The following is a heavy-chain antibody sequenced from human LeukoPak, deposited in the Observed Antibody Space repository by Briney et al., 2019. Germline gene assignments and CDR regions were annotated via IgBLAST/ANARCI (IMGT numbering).Heavy chain of an antibody. V-gene: IGHV4-4*07. Sequence: SETLSLTCTVSGGSISSYYWSWIRQPAGKGLEWIGRIYTSGSTNYNPSLKSRVTMSVDTSKNQFSPKLSSVTAADTAVYYCARVLKPGNWFDPWGQGTLVTVSS. CDR3: ARVLKPGNWFDP. D-gene: IGHD2-8*02. CDR2: IYTSGST. J-gene: IGHJ5*02. CDR1: GGSISSYY.